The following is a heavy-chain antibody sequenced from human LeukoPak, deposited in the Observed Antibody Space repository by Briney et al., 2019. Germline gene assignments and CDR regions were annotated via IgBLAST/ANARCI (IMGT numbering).Heavy chain of an antibody. V-gene: IGHV4-59*02. CDR2: FSYSGNT. J-gene: IGHJ4*02. CDR1: GGSVSSYY. Sequence: PSETLSLTCTVSGGSVSSYYWSWIRQPPGKGLDWIGYFSYSGNTNYNPSLKSRVTISVDTSKNQFSLKLRSVTAADTAVYYCARRSFDYGDPSFDYWGQGTLVTVSS. D-gene: IGHD4-17*01. CDR3: ARRSFDYGDPSFDY.